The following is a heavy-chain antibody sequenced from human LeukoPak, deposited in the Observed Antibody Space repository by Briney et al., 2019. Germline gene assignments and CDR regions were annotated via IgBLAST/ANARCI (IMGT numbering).Heavy chain of an antibody. V-gene: IGHV1-69*13. CDR1: GGTFSSYA. Sequence: SVKVSCKASGGTFSSYAISWVRQAPGQGLEWMGGIIPIFGTANYAQKFQGRVTITADESTSTAYMELSSLRSEDTAVYYCARDTPLNAPGSYGMDVWGQGTTVTVSS. D-gene: IGHD3-10*01. CDR3: ARDTPLNAPGSYGMDV. CDR2: IIPIFGTA. J-gene: IGHJ6*02.